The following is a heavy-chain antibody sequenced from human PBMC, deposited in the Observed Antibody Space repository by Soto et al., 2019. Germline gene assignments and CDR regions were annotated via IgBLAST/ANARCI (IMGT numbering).Heavy chain of an antibody. CDR1: GFTVSSNY. CDR3: ARVRLPYYYYYMDV. V-gene: IGHV3-66*01. D-gene: IGHD4-17*01. Sequence: GGSLRLSCAASGFTVSSNYMSWVRQAPGKGLEWVSVIYSGGSKYYADSVKGRFTISRGNSKNTLYLPMNSLRAEDTAVYYCARVRLPYYYYYMDVWGKGTTVTVSS. J-gene: IGHJ6*03. CDR2: IYSGGSK.